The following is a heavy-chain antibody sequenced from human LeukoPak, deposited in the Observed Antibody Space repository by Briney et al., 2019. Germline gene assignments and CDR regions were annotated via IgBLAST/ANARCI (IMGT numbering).Heavy chain of an antibody. V-gene: IGHV3-9*01. J-gene: IGHJ6*02. CDR3: AKDIAPAISRDYYYYGMDV. Sequence: PGGSLRLSCAASGFTFDDYAMHWVRQAPGKGLEWVSGISWNSGSIGYADSVKGRFTISRDNAKNSLYLQMNSLRAEDTALYYCAKDIAPAISRDYYYYGMDVWGQGTTVTDSS. D-gene: IGHD2-2*01. CDR1: GFTFDDYA. CDR2: ISWNSGSI.